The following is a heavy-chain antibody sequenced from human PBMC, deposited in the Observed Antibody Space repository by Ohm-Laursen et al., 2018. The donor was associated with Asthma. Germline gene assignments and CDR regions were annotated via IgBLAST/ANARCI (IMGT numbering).Heavy chain of an antibody. D-gene: IGHD6-13*01. J-gene: IGHJ4*02. Sequence: SLRLSCSASGYTFSRYSIHWVRQIPGKGLEWVASISTASSFIYYADSVRGRFTTSRDNARNSVYLQMNSLRAEDTAMYYCAKNAYTSSWYLDYWGQGTLVTVSS. CDR3: AKNAYTSSWYLDY. CDR2: ISTASSFI. CDR1: GYTFSRYS. V-gene: IGHV3-21*04.